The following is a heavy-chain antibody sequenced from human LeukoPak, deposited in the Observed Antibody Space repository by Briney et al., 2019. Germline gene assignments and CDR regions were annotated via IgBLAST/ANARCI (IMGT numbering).Heavy chain of an antibody. J-gene: IGHJ6*02. V-gene: IGHV4-59*01. CDR2: IYYSGST. Sequence: SETLSLTCTVSGGSISSYYWSWIRQPPGKGLEWTGYIYYSGSTNYNPSLKSRVTISVDTSKNQFSLKLSSVTAADMAVYYCARDRREDTAFGYYYYGMDVWGQGTTVTVSS. CDR3: ARDRREDTAFGYYYYGMDV. CDR1: GGSISSYY. D-gene: IGHD5-18*01.